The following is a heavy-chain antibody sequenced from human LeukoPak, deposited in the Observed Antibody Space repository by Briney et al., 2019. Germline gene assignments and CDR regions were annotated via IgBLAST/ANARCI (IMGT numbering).Heavy chain of an antibody. CDR2: ISAYNGNT. D-gene: IGHD3-22*01. Sequence: ASVRVSCKASGYTFTSYGISWVRQAPGQGLEWMGWISAYNGNTNYAQKLQGRVTMTTDTSTSTAYMELRSLRSDDTAVYYCARGGYYDSSGYYLRWAFDSWGQGTMVTVSS. V-gene: IGHV1-18*01. J-gene: IGHJ3*02. CDR3: ARGGYYDSSGYYLRWAFDS. CDR1: GYTFTSYG.